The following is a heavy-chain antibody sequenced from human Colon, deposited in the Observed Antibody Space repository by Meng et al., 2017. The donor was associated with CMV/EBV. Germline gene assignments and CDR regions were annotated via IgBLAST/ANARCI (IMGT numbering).Heavy chain of an antibody. V-gene: IGHV1-18*01. D-gene: IGHD3-3*01. J-gene: IGHJ4*02. CDR1: GYICRDYG. CDR2: ISAYNGDT. Sequence: ASGYICRDYGFSWVRQAPGQGLEWMGWISAYNGDTVYVKNFQDRVIMTTDTSTTTAYMELTNLTSDDTAVYYCARSGYYSPVDFDYWGQGTLVTVSS. CDR3: ARSGYYSPVDFDY.